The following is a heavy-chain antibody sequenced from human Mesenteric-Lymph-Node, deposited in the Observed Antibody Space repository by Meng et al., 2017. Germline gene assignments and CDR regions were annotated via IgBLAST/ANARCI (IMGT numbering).Heavy chain of an antibody. Sequence: GSLRLSCTVSGGSISSSSYYWGWIRQPPGKGLEWIGSIYYSGSTYYNPSLKSRVTISVDTSKNQFSLKLGSVTAADTAVYYCARASGHLDSWGQGTRVTGYS. CDR3: ARASGHLDS. V-gene: IGHV4-39*07. CDR1: GGSISSSSYY. J-gene: IGHJ4*02. CDR2: IYYSGST. D-gene: IGHD3-10*01.